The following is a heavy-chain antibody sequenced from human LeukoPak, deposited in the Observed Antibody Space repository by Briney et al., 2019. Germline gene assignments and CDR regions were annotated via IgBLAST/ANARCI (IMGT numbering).Heavy chain of an antibody. J-gene: IGHJ5*02. Sequence: SETLSLTCTVSGYSISSGYYWGWIRQPPGKGLEWIGSIYHSGSTYYNPSLKSRVTISVDTSKNQFSLKLSSVTAADTAVYYCARARYCSSTSCPIPINWFDPWGQGTLVTVSS. CDR1: GYSISSGYY. V-gene: IGHV4-38-2*02. CDR2: IYHSGST. D-gene: IGHD2-2*01. CDR3: ARARYCSSTSCPIPINWFDP.